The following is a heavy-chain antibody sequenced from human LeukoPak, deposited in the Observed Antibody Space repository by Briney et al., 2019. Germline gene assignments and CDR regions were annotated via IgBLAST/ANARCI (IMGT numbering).Heavy chain of an antibody. CDR2: IRSKAYGGTT. CDR3: TRVGPRGYYDFWSGEEHCDY. V-gene: IGHV3-49*04. CDR1: GFTFGDYA. D-gene: IGHD3-3*01. Sequence: GGSLRLSCTASGFTFGDYAMSWVRQAPGKGLEWVGFIRSKAYGGTTEYAASVKGRFTISRDDSKSIAYLQMNSLKTEDTAVYYCTRVGPRGYYDFWSGEEHCDYWGQGTLVTVSS. J-gene: IGHJ4*02.